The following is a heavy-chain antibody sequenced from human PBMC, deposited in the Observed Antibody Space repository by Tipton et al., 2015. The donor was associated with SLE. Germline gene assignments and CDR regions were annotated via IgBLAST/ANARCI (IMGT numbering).Heavy chain of an antibody. CDR3: ARRRVAGARFDY. V-gene: IGHV4-4*08. Sequence: TLSLTCTVSGGSISSYYWSWIRQPPGKGLEWIGYIYTSGSTNYNPSLKSRVTMSVDTSKNQFSLKLSSVTAADTAVYYCARRRVAGARFDYWGQGTLVTVSS. CDR2: IYTSGST. D-gene: IGHD6-19*01. J-gene: IGHJ4*02. CDR1: GGSISSYY.